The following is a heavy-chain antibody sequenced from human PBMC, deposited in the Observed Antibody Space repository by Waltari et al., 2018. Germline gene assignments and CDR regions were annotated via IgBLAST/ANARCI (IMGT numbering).Heavy chain of an antibody. Sequence: QVQLQESGPGLVKPSGTLSLTCVVSGASISSTYWWSWVRQSRGKGLEWIGQIHHSGRTYSTPSLQSRVSVSLDKSKNQFSLSLYFVSDADTAVYYCAADRGNGLYFDYWGQGTLVTVSS. CDR2: IHHSGRT. CDR3: AADRGNGLYFDY. CDR1: GASISSTYW. D-gene: IGHD2-15*01. J-gene: IGHJ4*02. V-gene: IGHV4-4*02.